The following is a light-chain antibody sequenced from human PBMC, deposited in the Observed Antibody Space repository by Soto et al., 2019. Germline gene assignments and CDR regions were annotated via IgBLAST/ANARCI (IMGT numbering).Light chain of an antibody. CDR2: KVS. Sequence: DVVMTQSPLSLPVTLGQPASISCRSSQGLVHSNGDTFLNWYHQRPDQSPRRLIYKVSNRDSGVPDRFSGSESGNDFTLKISRVEAEDVGIYYCMQGTHWPYTFGQGTKLEIK. J-gene: IGKJ2*01. V-gene: IGKV2-30*02. CDR1: QGLVHSNGDTF. CDR3: MQGTHWPYT.